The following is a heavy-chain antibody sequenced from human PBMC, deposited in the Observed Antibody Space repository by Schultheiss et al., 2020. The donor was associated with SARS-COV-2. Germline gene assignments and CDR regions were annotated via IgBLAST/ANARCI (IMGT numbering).Heavy chain of an antibody. CDR3: ASRGAAAPSYYYGMDV. CDR2: IYYTGST. Sequence: GSLRLSCTVSGGSISSYYWSWIRQPPGKGLEWIGYIYYTGSTNYNPSLNSRVTISVDTSKNQFSLKLSSVTAADTAMYYCASRGAAAPSYYYGMDVWGQGTTVTVSS. V-gene: IGHV4-59*01. D-gene: IGHD6-13*01. J-gene: IGHJ6*02. CDR1: GGSISSYY.